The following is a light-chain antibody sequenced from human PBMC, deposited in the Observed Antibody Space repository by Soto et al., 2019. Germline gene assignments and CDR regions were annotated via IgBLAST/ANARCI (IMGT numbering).Light chain of an antibody. V-gene: IGKV4-1*01. CDR1: QSVLYSSNNKNY. CDR2: WAS. J-gene: IGKJ4*01. CDR3: QHYYSTPHLT. Sequence: DIVMTQSPASLAVSLGERVTINCKSSQSVLYSSNNKNYLACYQQKPGQPPNPLIYWASTRDSGVPDRFSGSGSGTDFSPTSSSLQAEDVAVYYCQHYYSTPHLTLGRGTKGDLK.